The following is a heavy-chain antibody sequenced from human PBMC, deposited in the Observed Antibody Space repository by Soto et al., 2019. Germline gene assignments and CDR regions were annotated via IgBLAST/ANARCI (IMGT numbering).Heavy chain of an antibody. CDR1: GYSFTSYW. Sequence: GESLKISCKGSGYSFTSYWISWVRQMPGKGLEWMGRIDPSDSYTNYSPSFQGHVTISADKSISTAYLQWSSLKASDTAMYYCARPITGTTDYYYGMDVWGQGTTVTVSS. J-gene: IGHJ6*02. V-gene: IGHV5-10-1*01. CDR2: IDPSDSYT. CDR3: ARPITGTTDYYYGMDV. D-gene: IGHD1-7*01.